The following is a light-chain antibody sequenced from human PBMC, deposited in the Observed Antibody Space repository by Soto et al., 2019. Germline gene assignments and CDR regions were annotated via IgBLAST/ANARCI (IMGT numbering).Light chain of an antibody. CDR2: GAT. J-gene: IGKJ4*01. CDR1: QSVAGF. V-gene: IGKV3-15*01. CDR3: QHYNNWPN. Sequence: EIVMTQSPATLSVSPGERVTLTCRASQSVAGFLAWYQQKPGQAPRLLIYGATSRAAGIPARFSASGSGTEFTLTISSLQSEDFAVYYCQHYNNWPNFGGGTKVDIK.